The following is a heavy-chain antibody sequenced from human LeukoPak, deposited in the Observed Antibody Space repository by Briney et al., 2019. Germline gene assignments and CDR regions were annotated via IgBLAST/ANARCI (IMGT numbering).Heavy chain of an antibody. CDR2: ISSSSSYI. CDR3: ASGSSSWAYYFDY. Sequence: PGGSLRLSCAASGFTFSSYAMSWVRQAPGKGLEWVSSISSSSSYIYYADSVKGRFTISRDNAKNSLYLQMNSLRAEDTAVYYCASGSSSWAYYFDYWGQGTLVTVSS. D-gene: IGHD6-13*01. V-gene: IGHV3-21*01. CDR1: GFTFSSYA. J-gene: IGHJ4*02.